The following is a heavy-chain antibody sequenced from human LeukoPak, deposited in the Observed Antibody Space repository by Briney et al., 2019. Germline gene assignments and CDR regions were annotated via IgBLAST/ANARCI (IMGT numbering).Heavy chain of an antibody. CDR1: GFTFSCYA. CDR2: ISGSGGST. Sequence: GGSLRLSCAASGFTFSCYAMSWVRQAPGKGLEWVSAISGSGGSTYYADSVKGRFTISRDNSKNTLYLQMNSLRAEDTAVYYCAKEAPRGDGYRNYFDYWGQGTLVTVSS. CDR3: AKEAPRGDGYRNYFDY. V-gene: IGHV3-23*01. J-gene: IGHJ4*02. D-gene: IGHD5-24*01.